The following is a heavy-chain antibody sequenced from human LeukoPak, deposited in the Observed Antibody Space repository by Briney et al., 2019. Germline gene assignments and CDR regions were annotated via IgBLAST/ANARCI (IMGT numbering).Heavy chain of an antibody. D-gene: IGHD2-8*01. CDR1: GGSISSGSYY. J-gene: IGHJ4*02. CDR2: IYTSGST. CDR3: ARETEGYCTNGVCYSYSYYFDY. Sequence: SETLSLTCTVSGGSISSGSYYWSWIRQPAGKGLEWIGRIYTSGSTNYNPSLESRVTISVDTSKNQFSLKLSSVTAADTAVYYCARETEGYCTNGVCYSYSYYFDYWGQGTLVTVSS. V-gene: IGHV4-61*02.